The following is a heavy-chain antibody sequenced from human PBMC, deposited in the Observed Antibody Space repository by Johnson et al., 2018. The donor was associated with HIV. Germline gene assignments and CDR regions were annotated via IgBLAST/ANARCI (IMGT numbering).Heavy chain of an antibody. J-gene: IGHJ3*02. CDR1: GFTVSSNY. CDR3: AREVAGDYGDSPGAFDI. D-gene: IGHD4-17*01. CDR2: IYSGGST. Sequence: VQLVESGGGLVQPGGSLRLSCAASGFTVSSNYMSWVRQAPGKGLEWVSVIYSGGSTYYADSVKGRFTISRDNSKNTLYLQMNILRAEDTAVYYCAREVAGDYGDSPGAFDIWGQGTMVTVSS. V-gene: IGHV3-66*01.